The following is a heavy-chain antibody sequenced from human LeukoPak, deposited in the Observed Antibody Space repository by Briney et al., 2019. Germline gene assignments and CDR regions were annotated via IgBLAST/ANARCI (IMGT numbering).Heavy chain of an antibody. D-gene: IGHD6-13*01. V-gene: IGHV4-39*07. J-gene: IGHJ6*02. CDR1: GGSISSSSYY. CDR2: IYYSGST. CDR3: ASGVQQAYYYYYGMDV. Sequence: SETLSLTCTVSGGSISSSSYYWGWIRQPPGKGLEWIGSIYYSGSTYYNPSLKSRVTISVDKSKNQFSLKLSSVTAADTAVYYCASGVQQAYYYYYGMDVWGQGTTVTVSS.